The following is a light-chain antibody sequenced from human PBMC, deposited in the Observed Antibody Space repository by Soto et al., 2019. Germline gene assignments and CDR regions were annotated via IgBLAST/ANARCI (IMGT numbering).Light chain of an antibody. CDR1: QGIRHY. J-gene: IGKJ4*01. CDR2: AAS. V-gene: IGKV1-6*01. CDR3: LQDYNYPLT. Sequence: AIQMTQSPSSLSASVGDRVTITCRASQGIRHYLGWYQQKPGKAPKLLIYAASSLQGGVPSSFSGSGSGTDFTLTISSLQPEDFATYYCLQDYNYPLTFGGATKVEIK.